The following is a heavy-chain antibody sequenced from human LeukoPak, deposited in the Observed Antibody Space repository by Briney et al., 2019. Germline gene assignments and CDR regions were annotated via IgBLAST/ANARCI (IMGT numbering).Heavy chain of an antibody. V-gene: IGHV1-46*01. CDR3: ARALAYYDSSGPRNLYYYYMDV. D-gene: IGHD3-22*01. CDR2: INPSGGST. Sequence: ASVKVSCKASGYTFTSYYMHWVRQAPGQGLEWMGIINPSGGSTSYAQKFQGRVTMTRDTSTSTVYMELSSLRSEDTAVYYCARALAYYDSSGPRNLYYYYMDVWGKGTTVTISS. J-gene: IGHJ6*03. CDR1: GYTFTSYY.